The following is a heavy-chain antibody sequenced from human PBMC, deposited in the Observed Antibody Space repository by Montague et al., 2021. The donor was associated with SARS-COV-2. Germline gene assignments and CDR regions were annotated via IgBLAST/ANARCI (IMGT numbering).Heavy chain of an antibody. CDR3: ARWDPQTLTLIGLRGRSASDX. D-gene: IGHD2-15*01. Sequence: ETLSLTCVVYGGSFSGYYWTWIRQSPGKGLEWIAEINHSGTTNYNFNPSLRSRVTISVDTSKSQFSLKLSSVTAADTGVYYCARWDPQTLTLIGLRGRSASDXWGQGTLVTVSS. CDR1: GGSFSGYY. CDR2: INHSGTT. V-gene: IGHV4-34*01. J-gene: IGHJ4*02.